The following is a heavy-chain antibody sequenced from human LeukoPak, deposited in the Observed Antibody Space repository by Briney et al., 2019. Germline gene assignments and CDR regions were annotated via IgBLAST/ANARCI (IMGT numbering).Heavy chain of an antibody. CDR2: ISSSGNTI. D-gene: IGHD6-25*01. Sequence: GGSLRLSCAASGFTFSSYEMNWVRQAPGKGLEWVSYISSSGNTIYYADSVKGRFTISRDNAKNPLYLQMNSLRAEDTAVYYCARDWIAAGYYYMDVWGKGTTVTVSS. J-gene: IGHJ6*03. V-gene: IGHV3-48*03. CDR3: ARDWIAAGYYYMDV. CDR1: GFTFSSYE.